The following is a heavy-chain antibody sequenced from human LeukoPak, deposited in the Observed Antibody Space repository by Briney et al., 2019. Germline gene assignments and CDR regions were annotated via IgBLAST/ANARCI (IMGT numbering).Heavy chain of an antibody. V-gene: IGHV3-74*01. D-gene: IGHD1-20*01. CDR3: ARDRYNWIIEIDY. Sequence: GGSLRLSCAASGFTFSSYRMHWVRQAPGKGLVWVSRINSDGSSTSYADSVKGRFTISRDNAKNTLYLQMNSLRAEDTAVYYCARDRYNWIIEIDYWGQGTLVTVSS. CDR1: GFTFSSYR. CDR2: INSDGSST. J-gene: IGHJ4*02.